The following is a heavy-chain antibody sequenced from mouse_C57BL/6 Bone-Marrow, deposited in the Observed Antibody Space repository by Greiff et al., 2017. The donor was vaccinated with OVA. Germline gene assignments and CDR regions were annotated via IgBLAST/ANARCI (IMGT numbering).Heavy chain of an antibody. V-gene: IGHV1-54*01. D-gene: IGHD1-1*01. CDR1: GYAFTNYL. Sequence: VKVVESGAELVRPGTSVKVSCKASGYAFTNYLIEWVKQRPGQGLEWIGVINPGSGGTNYNEKFKGKATLTADKSSSTAYMQLSSLTSEDSAVYFCARGYYYAPYYFDDWGQGTTLTVSS. J-gene: IGHJ2*01. CDR2: INPGSGGT. CDR3: ARGYYYAPYYFDD.